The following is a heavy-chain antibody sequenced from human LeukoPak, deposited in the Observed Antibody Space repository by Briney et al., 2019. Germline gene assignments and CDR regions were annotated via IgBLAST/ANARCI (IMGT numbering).Heavy chain of an antibody. J-gene: IGHJ4*02. CDR3: AKRVRYGSGNYHFDH. V-gene: IGHV3-53*01. D-gene: IGHD3-10*01. CDR2: IYSGGTT. Sequence: PGGSLRLSCAVSGFTVSGNYMSWVRQAPGKGLEWVSLIYSGGTTYYADSVKGRFTISRDNSKNTLYLQMNSLTAEDTAVYYCAKRVRYGSGNYHFDHWGQGTLVTVSS. CDR1: GFTVSGNY.